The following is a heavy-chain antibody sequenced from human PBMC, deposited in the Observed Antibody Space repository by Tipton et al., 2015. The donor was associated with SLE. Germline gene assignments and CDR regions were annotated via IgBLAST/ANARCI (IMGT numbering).Heavy chain of an antibody. V-gene: IGHV4-39*07. CDR2: IYYSGST. CDR3: ARDRDIVLEPVPIPPAFDI. Sequence: LRLSCTVSGGSISSSSYYWGWIRQSPGKGLEWIGSIYYSGSTYYNPSLKSRVTVSADTSKNQFSLKLSSVTAADTALYYCARDRDIVLEPVPIPPAFDIWGQGTMVTVSS. J-gene: IGHJ3*02. D-gene: IGHD2-2*02. CDR1: GGSISSSSYY.